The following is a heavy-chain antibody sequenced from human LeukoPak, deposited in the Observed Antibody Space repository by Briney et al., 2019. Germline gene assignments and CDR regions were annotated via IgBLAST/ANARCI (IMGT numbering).Heavy chain of an antibody. D-gene: IGHD5-24*01. CDR1: GFTFSSYS. Sequence: GGSLRLSCAASGFTFSSYSMNWVRQAPGKGLEWVSYISSSSSTIYYADSVKGRFTISRDNAKNSLYLQMNSLRAEDTAVYYCARAVGMATTDDAFDIWGQGTMVTVSS. J-gene: IGHJ3*02. CDR3: ARAVGMATTDDAFDI. CDR2: ISSSSSTI. V-gene: IGHV3-48*04.